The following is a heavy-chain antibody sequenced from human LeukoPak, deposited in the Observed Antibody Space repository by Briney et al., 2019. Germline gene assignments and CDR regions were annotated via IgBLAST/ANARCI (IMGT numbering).Heavy chain of an antibody. D-gene: IGHD6-19*01. Sequence: PGGSLRLSCAASGFTVSSNHMSWVRQAPGKGLEWVSVIYSGGSTYYADSVKGRFTISRDNSKNTLYLQMNSLRAEDTAVYYCASHSSGWDGDYWGQGTLVTVSS. CDR1: GFTVSSNH. CDR3: ASHSSGWDGDY. V-gene: IGHV3-53*01. CDR2: IYSGGST. J-gene: IGHJ4*02.